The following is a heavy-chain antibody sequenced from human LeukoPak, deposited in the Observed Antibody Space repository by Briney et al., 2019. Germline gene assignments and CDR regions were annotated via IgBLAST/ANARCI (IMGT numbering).Heavy chain of an antibody. CDR1: GFMFSSYV. V-gene: IGHV3-30*18. D-gene: IGHD3-10*01. CDR2: ISYDGSKK. J-gene: IGHJ1*01. Sequence: GGSLRLSCAASGFMFSSYVMHWVRQAPGKGLEWVAVISYDGSKKYYADSVKGRFTISRDNSKNTLYLQMNSPRAEDTAVYFCAKDRGSGTKGYFQHWGQGTLVTVSS. CDR3: AKDRGSGTKGYFQH.